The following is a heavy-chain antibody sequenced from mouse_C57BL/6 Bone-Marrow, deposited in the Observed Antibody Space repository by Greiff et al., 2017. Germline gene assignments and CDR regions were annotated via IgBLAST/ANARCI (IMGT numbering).Heavy chain of an antibody. CDR2: INPSNGGT. V-gene: IGHV1-53*01. Sequence: QVQLQQPGTELVKPGASVKLSCKASGYTFTSYWMHWVKQRPGPGLEWIGNINPSNGGTNYNEKFKSKATLTVDNASSTAYMQLSSLTSEDSAVYYCARYPEFITTGVEDYWGQGTTLTVSS. CDR3: ARYPEFITTGVEDY. CDR1: GYTFTSYW. J-gene: IGHJ2*01. D-gene: IGHD1-1*01.